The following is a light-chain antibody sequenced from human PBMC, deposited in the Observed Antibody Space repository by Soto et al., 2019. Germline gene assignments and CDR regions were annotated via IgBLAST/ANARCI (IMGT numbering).Light chain of an antibody. CDR2: EVS. Sequence: QSALAQPASVSGSPGQSITISCTGTTSDVGDYNYVSWYQQHPGKVPKVLIYEVSNRPSGVSYRFSGSKSGNTASLTISGLQAEDEASYYCFSYTNSSAPYVFGTGTKVTVL. V-gene: IGLV2-14*01. CDR1: TSDVGDYNY. CDR3: FSYTNSSAPYV. J-gene: IGLJ1*01.